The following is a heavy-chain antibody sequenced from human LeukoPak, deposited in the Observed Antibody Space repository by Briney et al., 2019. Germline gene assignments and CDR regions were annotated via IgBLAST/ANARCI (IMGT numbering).Heavy chain of an antibody. Sequence: GGSLRLACAASGFTFSTYAMSWVRQAPGKGLEWVSAICGSDGSRYYADSVKGRFTISRDNSKNTLYLQMNSLRGEDTAVYYCAKGGSPSCYSSSGYWGQGTLVTVSS. D-gene: IGHD2-2*01. CDR1: GFTFSTYA. CDR2: ICGSDGSR. CDR3: AKGGSPSCYSSSGY. V-gene: IGHV3-23*01. J-gene: IGHJ4*02.